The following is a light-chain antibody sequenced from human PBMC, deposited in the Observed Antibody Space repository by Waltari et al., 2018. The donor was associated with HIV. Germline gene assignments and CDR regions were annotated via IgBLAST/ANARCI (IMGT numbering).Light chain of an antibody. Sequence: QSELTQPPSVSAAPGQRVTISCTGSSSNIGAGYGVHWYQQVPGRAPQVVIYGNSNRPSGVPDRFSGSKSGSSASLVITGLQSEDEADYYCQSYDSNLSGLFGGGTKVTVL. V-gene: IGLV1-40*01. J-gene: IGLJ2*01. CDR3: QSYDSNLSGL. CDR1: SSNIGAGYG. CDR2: GNS.